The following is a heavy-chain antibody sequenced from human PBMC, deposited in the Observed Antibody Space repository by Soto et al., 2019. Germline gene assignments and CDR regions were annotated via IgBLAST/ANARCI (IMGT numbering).Heavy chain of an antibody. J-gene: IGHJ6*02. CDR3: AKDMGSRPILGVVTYDIYYYGMDV. D-gene: IGHD3-3*01. CDR2: IWYDGSNK. Sequence: GGSLRLSCAASGFTFSSYGMHWVRQAPGKGLEWVAVIWYDGSNKYYADSVKGRFTISRDNSKNSLYLQMNSLRAEDTALYYCAKDMGSRPILGVVTYDIYYYGMDVWGQGTTVTVSS. V-gene: IGHV3-30*02. CDR1: GFTFSSYG.